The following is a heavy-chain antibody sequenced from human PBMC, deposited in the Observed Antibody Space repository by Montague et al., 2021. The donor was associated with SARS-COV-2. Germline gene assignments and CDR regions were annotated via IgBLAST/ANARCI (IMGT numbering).Heavy chain of an antibody. CDR3: ARGYWSGGRYGGAH. J-gene: IGHJ4*02. CDR2: ISDSGHTT. CDR1: GFTFSSYF. Sequence: SLRLSCAASGFTFSSYFIHWVRQASSKGLEWVSGISDSGHTTHYADSAKGRFTISRDNSKNTVYLEMSSLRAEDTAVYFCARGYWSGGRYGGAHWGQGTLVTVSS. D-gene: IGHD2-15*01. V-gene: IGHV3-23*01.